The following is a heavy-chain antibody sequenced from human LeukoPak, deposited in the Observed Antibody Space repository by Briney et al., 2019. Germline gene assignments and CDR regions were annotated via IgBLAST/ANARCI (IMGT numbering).Heavy chain of an antibody. J-gene: IGHJ5*02. CDR3: ARGDLKSDWFDP. CDR2: IYHSGST. CDR1: GYSISSGYY. D-gene: IGHD3-3*01. V-gene: IGHV4-38-2*02. Sequence: SETLSLTCTVSGYSISSGYYWGWIRQPPGKGLEWIGNIYHSGSTYYNPSLKSRVTISVDTSKNQFSLKLSSVTAADTAVYYCARGDLKSDWFDPWGQGTLVIVST.